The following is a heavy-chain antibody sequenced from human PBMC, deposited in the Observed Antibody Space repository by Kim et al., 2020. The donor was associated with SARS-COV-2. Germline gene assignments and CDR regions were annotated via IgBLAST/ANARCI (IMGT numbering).Heavy chain of an antibody. CDR2: INAGNGYT. V-gene: IGHV1-3*01. D-gene: IGHD3-10*01. Sequence: ASVKVSCKASGYTFSHYAIHWVCQAPGQRLEWMGWINAGNGYTKYSENFQGRVTFTSDTSASTAYMDLSSLRSEDTAMFFCVRGIGRFGANYGMDVWGRGTTVIVSS. J-gene: IGHJ6*02. CDR3: VRGIGRFGANYGMDV. CDR1: GYTFSHYA.